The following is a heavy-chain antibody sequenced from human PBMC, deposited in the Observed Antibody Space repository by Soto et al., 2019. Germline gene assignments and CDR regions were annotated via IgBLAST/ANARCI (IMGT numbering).Heavy chain of an antibody. CDR2: IQSGGPT. Sequence: EVQLVESGGGLFQPGGSLRLSCAASGFTVSSKYMSWVRQAPGKGLEWVSLIQSGGPTYYADSVKGRFTISRDTSENTVHLQMDSLRAEDTAVYYCARDDVLCDGGRCYGVPLDVWGKGTTLTVSS. J-gene: IGHJ6*04. CDR3: ARDDVLCDGGRCYGVPLDV. D-gene: IGHD2-15*01. CDR1: GFTVSSKY. V-gene: IGHV3-66*01.